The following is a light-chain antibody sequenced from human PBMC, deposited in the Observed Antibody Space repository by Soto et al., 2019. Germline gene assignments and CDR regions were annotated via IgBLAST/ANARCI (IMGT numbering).Light chain of an antibody. V-gene: IGKV3D-20*02. CDR1: QSVSSSY. Sequence: PGERVTLSCRASQSVSSSYLTWYQQKPGQAPRLLIYGASTRATGIPARFSGSGSGTDFTLTITSLESEDFAVYYCQQRSTWPPRLTFGGGTKVDIK. J-gene: IGKJ4*01. CDR3: QQRSTWPPRLT. CDR2: GAS.